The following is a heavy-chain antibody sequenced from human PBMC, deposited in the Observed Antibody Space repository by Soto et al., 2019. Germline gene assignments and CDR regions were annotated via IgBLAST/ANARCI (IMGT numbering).Heavy chain of an antibody. J-gene: IGHJ4*02. CDR2: IYYSGST. Sequence: SETLSLTCTVSVGGSFSSYYWSWIRQPPGKGLEWIGYIYYSGSTNYNPSLKSRLTMSVHTSKNQFSLKVNSVTAADTAVYYCAINRGNCFDYWGQGILVTVSS. CDR1: VGGSFSSYY. V-gene: IGHV4-59*01. CDR3: AINRGNCFDY.